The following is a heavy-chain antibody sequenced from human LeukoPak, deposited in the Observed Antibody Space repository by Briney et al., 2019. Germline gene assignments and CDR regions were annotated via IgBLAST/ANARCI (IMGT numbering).Heavy chain of an antibody. J-gene: IGHJ4*02. CDR1: GFTFSTYW. CDR2: TNPDGSYT. D-gene: IGHD3-9*01. V-gene: IGHV3-74*01. Sequence: GGSLRLSCAASGFTFSTYWMHWVRQAPGKGLVWVSRTNPDGSYTNYGDSVKGRFTISRDNSKNTLYLQMNSLTAEDTAVYYCVNYMTGPVDYWGQGTLVTVSS. CDR3: VNYMTGPVDY.